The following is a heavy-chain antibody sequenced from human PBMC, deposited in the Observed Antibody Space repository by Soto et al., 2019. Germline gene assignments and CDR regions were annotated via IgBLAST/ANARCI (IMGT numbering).Heavy chain of an antibody. Sequence: RLSCAASGFTVSSNYMSWVRQAPGKGLEWVSVIYSGGSTYYADSVKGRFTISRDNSKNTLYLQMNSLRAEDTAVYYCARDQAYTAMGYWGQGTLVTVSS. CDR3: ARDQAYTAMGY. CDR2: IYSGGST. D-gene: IGHD5-18*01. CDR1: GFTVSSNY. J-gene: IGHJ4*02. V-gene: IGHV3-53*01.